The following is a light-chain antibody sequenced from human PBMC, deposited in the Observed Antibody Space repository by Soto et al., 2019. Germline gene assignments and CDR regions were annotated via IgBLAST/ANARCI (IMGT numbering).Light chain of an antibody. CDR3: QHRSNWPSVT. J-gene: IGKJ3*01. CDR1: QTVRNNY. Sequence: EIVFTQSPGALSLSPGERSTLSCRASQTVRNNYLAWYQQKPGQAPRLFIYDASNRATGIPARFSGSGSGTDFTLTITSLDPEDFAVYFCQHRSNWPSVTFGPGTKVDIK. V-gene: IGKV3-11*01. CDR2: DAS.